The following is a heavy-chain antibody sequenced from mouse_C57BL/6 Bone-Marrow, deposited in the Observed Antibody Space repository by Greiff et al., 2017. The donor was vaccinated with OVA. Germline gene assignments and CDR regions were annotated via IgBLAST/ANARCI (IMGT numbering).Heavy chain of an antibody. CDR2: INPYNGGT. CDR1: GYTFTDYY. V-gene: IGHV1-19*01. CDR3: ARGGYSNYEGYFDV. D-gene: IGHD2-5*01. J-gene: IGHJ1*03. Sequence: EVQLQQSGPVLVKPGASVKMSCKASGYTFTDYYMNWVKQSHGKSLEWIGVINPYNGGTSYNQKFKGKATVTVDKSSSTAYMELNSLTSEDSAVYDCARGGYSNYEGYFDVWGKGTTVTVSS.